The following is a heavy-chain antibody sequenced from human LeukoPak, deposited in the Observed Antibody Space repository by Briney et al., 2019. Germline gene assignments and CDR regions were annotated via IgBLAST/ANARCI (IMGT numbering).Heavy chain of an antibody. D-gene: IGHD3-16*01. CDR3: ARVAPPLDDYIRGSFPYYFDY. J-gene: IGHJ4*02. V-gene: IGHV3-23*01. CDR1: RFIFDNYG. Sequence: GGTLRLSCAASRFIFDNYGMTWVCQAPGKGLEWVSGISDDGYSTYYADSVKGRFTISRDNSKNTLYLHMSSLRVEDTAVFYCARVAPPLDDYIRGSFPYYFDYWGQGTPATVSS. CDR2: ISDDGYST.